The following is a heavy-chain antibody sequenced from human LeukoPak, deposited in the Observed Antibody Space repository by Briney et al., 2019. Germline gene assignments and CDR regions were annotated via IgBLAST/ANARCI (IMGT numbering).Heavy chain of an antibody. CDR2: LKLYDGSI. D-gene: IGHD6-19*01. CDR3: ATAKGWLVRSSDY. V-gene: IGHV1-46*01. CDR1: GYSFIRYH. Sequence: GASVKVSCKASGYSFIRYHIHWVRQAPGQGLEWMGVLKLYDGSISHAQKFQGRVTMTSDTSTSTVYMELSSLRSEDTAVYYCATAKGWLVRSSDYWGQGTLVTVSS. J-gene: IGHJ4*02.